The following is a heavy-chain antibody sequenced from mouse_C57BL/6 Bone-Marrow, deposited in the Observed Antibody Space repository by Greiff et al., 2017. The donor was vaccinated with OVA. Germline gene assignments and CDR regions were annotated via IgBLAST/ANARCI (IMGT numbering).Heavy chain of an antibody. CDR2: INPYNGGT. V-gene: IGHV1-19*01. D-gene: IGHD1-1*01. CDR3: ANPTVALDY. J-gene: IGHJ2*01. CDR1: GYTFTDYY. Sequence: EVKVVESGPVLVKPGASVKMSCKASGYTFTDYYMNWVKQSHGKSLEWIGVINPYNGGTSYNQKFKGKATLTVDKSSSTAYMELNSLTSEDSAVYYCANPTVALDYWGQGTTLTVSS.